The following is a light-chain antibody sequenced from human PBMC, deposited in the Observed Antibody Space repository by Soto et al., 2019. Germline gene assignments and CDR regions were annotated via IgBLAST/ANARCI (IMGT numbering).Light chain of an antibody. Sequence: EIVLTQSPATLSLSPGERATLSCRASQSVSSYLAWYQQKPGQAPRLLFYDASSRATGIPARFSGSGSGTDFTLTISSLEPEDFAVYYCQQHSNWPPKTFGQGTKVDIK. CDR1: QSVSSY. J-gene: IGKJ1*01. CDR3: QQHSNWPPKT. V-gene: IGKV3-11*01. CDR2: DAS.